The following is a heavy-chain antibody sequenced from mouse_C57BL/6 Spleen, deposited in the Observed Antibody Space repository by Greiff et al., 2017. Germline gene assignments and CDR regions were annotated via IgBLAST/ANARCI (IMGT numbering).Heavy chain of an antibody. Sequence: VQLQQSGPGLVKPSQSLSITCTVSGFSLTSYDVHWVRHSPGKGLECLGLICTGGSTDYNASFMTRLSITKDHSKSHDFFKLHSLQDDDTAIYDCAKDWNSREAMDYWGQGTSVTVSS. CDR1: GFSLTSYD. CDR2: ICTGGST. V-gene: IGHV2-5*01. CDR3: AKDWNSREAMDY. D-gene: IGHD4-1*01. J-gene: IGHJ4*01.